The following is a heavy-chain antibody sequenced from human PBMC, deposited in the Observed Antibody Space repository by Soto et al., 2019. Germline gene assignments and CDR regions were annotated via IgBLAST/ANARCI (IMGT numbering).Heavy chain of an antibody. V-gene: IGHV3-23*01. CDR1: GFTFSSYA. CDR3: AKHWGPDSSGYSVDY. J-gene: IGHJ4*02. Sequence: PGGSLRLSCAASGFTFSSYAMSWVRQAPGKGLEWVSAISGSGGSTYYADSVKGRFTISRDNSKNTLYLQMNSLRAEDTAVYYCAKHWGPDSSGYSVDYWGQGTMVTVYS. CDR2: ISGSGGST. D-gene: IGHD3-22*01.